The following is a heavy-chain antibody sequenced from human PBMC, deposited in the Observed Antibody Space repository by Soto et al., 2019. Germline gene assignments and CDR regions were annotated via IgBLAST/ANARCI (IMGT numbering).Heavy chain of an antibody. Sequence: PGGSLRLSCAASGFTFSSYAMHWVRQAPGKGLEWVAVISYDGSNKYYADSVKGRFTISRDNSKNTLYLQMNSLRAEDTAVYYCARNSSSPLPDYWGQGTLVTVSS. D-gene: IGHD6-6*01. J-gene: IGHJ4*02. CDR1: GFTFSSYA. CDR3: ARNSSSPLPDY. V-gene: IGHV3-30-3*01. CDR2: ISYDGSNK.